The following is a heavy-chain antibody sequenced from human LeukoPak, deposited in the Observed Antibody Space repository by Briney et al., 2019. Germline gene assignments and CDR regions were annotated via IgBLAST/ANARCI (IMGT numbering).Heavy chain of an antibody. Sequence: PSETLSLTCTVSGGSISSYYCNWFRQPPGKGLEWIRYIYNSVTTNYNPSLKSRVTISVDMSKNQFSLRLSSVTATDTAVYYCVTGGGWLPDYWGQGTLVTVSS. CDR3: VTGGGWLPDY. V-gene: IGHV4-59*01. D-gene: IGHD3-22*01. CDR1: GGSISSYY. J-gene: IGHJ4*02. CDR2: IYNSVTT.